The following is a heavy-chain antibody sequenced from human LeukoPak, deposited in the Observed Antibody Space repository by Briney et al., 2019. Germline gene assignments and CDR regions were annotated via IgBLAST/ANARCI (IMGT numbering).Heavy chain of an antibody. CDR1: GFTFDDYG. CDR2: ISSSGSTI. V-gene: IGHV3-48*03. J-gene: IGHJ4*02. CDR3: AWDYGGSSPFDY. Sequence: GGSLRLSCAASGFTFDDYGMSWVRQAPGKGLEWVSYISSSGSTIYYADSVKGRSTISRDNAKNSLYLQMNSLRAEDTAVYYCAWDYGGSSPFDYWGQGTLVTVSS. D-gene: IGHD4-23*01.